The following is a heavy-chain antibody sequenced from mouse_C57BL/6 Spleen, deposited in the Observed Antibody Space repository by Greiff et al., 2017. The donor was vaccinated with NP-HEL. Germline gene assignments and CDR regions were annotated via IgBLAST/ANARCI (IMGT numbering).Heavy chain of an antibody. CDR3: ANSDYSSSYVCAY. CDR2: IDPSDSYT. D-gene: IGHD1-1*01. V-gene: IGHV1-69*01. CDR1: GYTFTSYW. Sequence: QVQLQQPGAVLVMPGASVKLSCKASGYTFTSYWMHWVKQRPGQGLEWIGEIDPSDSYTNYNQKFKGKSTLTVDTSSSTAYMQLSSLTSEDSAVYYCANSDYSSSYVCAYWGQGTLLTVSA. J-gene: IGHJ3*01.